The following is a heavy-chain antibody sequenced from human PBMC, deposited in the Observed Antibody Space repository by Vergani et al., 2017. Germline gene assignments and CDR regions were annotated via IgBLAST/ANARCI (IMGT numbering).Heavy chain of an antibody. J-gene: IGHJ3*02. V-gene: IGHV3-7*01. CDR3: ARDTGRDGYTDAFDI. CDR2: IKQDGSEK. D-gene: IGHD5-24*01. Sequence: EVQLLESGGGLVQPGGSLRLSCAASGFTFSSYAMSWVRQAPGKGLEWVANIKQDGSEKYYVDSVKGRFTISRDNAKNTLYLQMNSLRAEDTAVYYCARDTGRDGYTDAFDIWGQGTMVTVSS. CDR1: GFTFSSYA.